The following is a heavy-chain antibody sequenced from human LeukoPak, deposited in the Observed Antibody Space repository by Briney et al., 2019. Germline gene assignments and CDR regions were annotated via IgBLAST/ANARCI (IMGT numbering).Heavy chain of an antibody. CDR1: GGSISSGDYY. J-gene: IGHJ5*02. Sequence: SETLSLTCTVSGGSISSGDYYWSWIRQPPGEGLEWIGYIYYSGSTYYNPSLKSRVTISVDTSKNQFSLKLSSVTAADTAVYYCARLQYCGGTSCYWFDPWGQGTLVTVSS. CDR2: IYYSGST. V-gene: IGHV4-30-4*01. D-gene: IGHD2-2*01. CDR3: ARLQYCGGTSCYWFDP.